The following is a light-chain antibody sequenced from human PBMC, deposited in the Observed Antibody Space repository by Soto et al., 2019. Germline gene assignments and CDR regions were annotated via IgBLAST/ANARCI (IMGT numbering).Light chain of an antibody. J-gene: IGLJ1*01. CDR2: AVS. V-gene: IGLV2-14*03. Sequence: QSALTQPASVSGSPGQSITISCSGTSSDIGSYNHVAWYQQFPGKSPKLMIYAVSDRPSGVSDRFSGSKSGITAFLTISGLQTEDEADYYCISYTDRQSYLFGTGTKVTVL. CDR3: ISYTDRQSYL. CDR1: SSDIGSYNH.